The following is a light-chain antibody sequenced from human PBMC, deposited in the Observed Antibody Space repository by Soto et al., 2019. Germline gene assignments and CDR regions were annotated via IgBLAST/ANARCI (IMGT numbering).Light chain of an antibody. Sequence: DIQMTQSPSSLSASVGDRVTLTCRASQSITTSLNWFQQKPGKAPKLLINAASTLQSGVRSRFSGGGSGTDFTLTIGSLQPEDFATYYCQQSYSTPLTFGGGTKVEIK. CDR2: AAS. CDR1: QSITTS. V-gene: IGKV1-39*01. CDR3: QQSYSTPLT. J-gene: IGKJ4*01.